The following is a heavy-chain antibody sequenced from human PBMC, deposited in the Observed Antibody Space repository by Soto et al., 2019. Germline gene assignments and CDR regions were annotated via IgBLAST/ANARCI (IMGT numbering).Heavy chain of an antibody. CDR2: INHSGST. Sequence: SETLSLTCAVYGGSFSGYYWSWIRQPPGKGLEWIGEINHSGSTNYNPSLKSRVTISVDTSKNQFSLKLSSVTAADTAVYYCARSDDILTGYYYYWGQGTLVTVSS. CDR1: GGSFSGYY. D-gene: IGHD3-9*01. J-gene: IGHJ4*02. V-gene: IGHV4-34*01. CDR3: ARSDDILTGYYYY.